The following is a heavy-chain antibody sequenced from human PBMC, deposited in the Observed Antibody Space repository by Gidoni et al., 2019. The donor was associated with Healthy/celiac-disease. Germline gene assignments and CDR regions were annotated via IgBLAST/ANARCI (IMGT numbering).Heavy chain of an antibody. CDR3: AKNHLLERRGAWAIDY. CDR1: AFHFSSYG. Sequence: QVQLVESGGGVVQPGRSLRLSCAASAFHFSSYGMHWVRQAPGKGLEWVAVISYDGSNKYYADTVKGRFTISRDNSKNTLYLQMNSLRAEDTAVYYCAKNHLLERRGAWAIDYWGQGTLVTVSS. J-gene: IGHJ4*02. CDR2: ISYDGSNK. D-gene: IGHD1-1*01. V-gene: IGHV3-30*18.